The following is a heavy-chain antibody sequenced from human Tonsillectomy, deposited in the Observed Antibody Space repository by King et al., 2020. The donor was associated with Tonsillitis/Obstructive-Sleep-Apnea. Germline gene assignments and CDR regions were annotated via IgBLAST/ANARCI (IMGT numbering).Heavy chain of an antibody. D-gene: IGHD2-8*01. V-gene: IGHV3-30*18. Sequence: HVQLVESGGGVVQPGRSLRLSCAASGFTFSSYGMHWVRQAPGKGLEWVAVISYDGGNKYYADSVKGRFTTSRDNSKNTLYLQMNSLRAEATAVYYCAKDRGAYCSNGVCYGFDSWGQGTLVTVSS. CDR1: GFTFSSYG. CDR3: AKDRGAYCSNGVCYGFDS. CDR2: ISYDGGNK. J-gene: IGHJ5*01.